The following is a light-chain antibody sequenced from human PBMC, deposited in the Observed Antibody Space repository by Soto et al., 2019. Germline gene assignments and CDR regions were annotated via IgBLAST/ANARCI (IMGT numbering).Light chain of an antibody. J-gene: IGKJ1*01. Sequence: DIVMTQTPLSSPVTLGQPASISCRSSQSLVHSDGNTYLSWLQQRPGQPPRLLIYKISDRFSGVPARFSGSGAGTECTLTISRGEAEDVGVYYCMHVSESPLTFGQVTKVEIK. CDR3: MHVSESPLT. CDR2: KIS. CDR1: QSLVHSDGNTY. V-gene: IGKV2-24*01.